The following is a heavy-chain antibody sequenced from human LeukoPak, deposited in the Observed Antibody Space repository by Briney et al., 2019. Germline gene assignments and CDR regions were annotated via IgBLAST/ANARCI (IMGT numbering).Heavy chain of an antibody. V-gene: IGHV1-18*01. Sequence: GASVKASCTASGYTFTSYGISWGRQAPGQGVEWVGWIFAYNGNKNHAQNLQGRVNMITDTSTSTAYMELRSLRCDGTAVYYCAILVGVLTGPDAFDIWGQGTMVTVSS. CDR2: IFAYNGNK. J-gene: IGHJ3*02. D-gene: IGHD3-9*01. CDR3: AILVGVLTGPDAFDI. CDR1: GYTFTSYG.